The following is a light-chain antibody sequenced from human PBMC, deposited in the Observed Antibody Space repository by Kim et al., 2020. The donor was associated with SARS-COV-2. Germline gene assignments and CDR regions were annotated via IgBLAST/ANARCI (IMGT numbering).Light chain of an antibody. CDR1: RNDFGGYNS. J-gene: IGLJ3*02. CDR3: SSYTTKNTWV. Sequence: GHSLTISCTATRNDFGGYNSVSWYQQYPGKVPTVIIYDVNKRPSGTPDRFSAFKSGNTAFLTISGIQTEDEADYHCSSYTTKNTWVFGGGTQLTVL. V-gene: IGLV2-14*03. CDR2: DVN.